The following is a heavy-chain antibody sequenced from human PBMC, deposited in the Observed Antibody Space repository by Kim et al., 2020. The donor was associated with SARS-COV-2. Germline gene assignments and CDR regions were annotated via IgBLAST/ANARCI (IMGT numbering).Heavy chain of an antibody. D-gene: IGHD3-10*01. J-gene: IGHJ6*02. V-gene: IGHV1-69*13. CDR3: ARGYYGSGSYYYYGMDV. Sequence: SVKVSCKASGGTFSSYAISWVRQAPGQGLEWMGGIIPIFGTANYAQKFQGRVTITADESTSTAYMELSSLRSEDTAVYYCARGYYGSGSYYYYGMDVWGQGTTVTVSS. CDR1: GGTFSSYA. CDR2: IIPIFGTA.